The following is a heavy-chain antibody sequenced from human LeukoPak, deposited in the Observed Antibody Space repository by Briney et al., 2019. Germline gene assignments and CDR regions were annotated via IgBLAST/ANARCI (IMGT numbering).Heavy chain of an antibody. J-gene: IGHJ1*01. V-gene: IGHV3-23*01. CDR2: ISGSGGST. CDR3: AKGGVYSSSWPAEYFQH. D-gene: IGHD6-13*01. Sequence: PGGTLRLSCAASGFTFSSYGMSWVRQAPGKGLEWVSAISGSGGSTYYADSVKGRFTISRDNSKNTLYLQMNSLRAEDTAVYYCAKGGVYSSSWPAEYFQHWGQGTLVTVSS. CDR1: GFTFSSYG.